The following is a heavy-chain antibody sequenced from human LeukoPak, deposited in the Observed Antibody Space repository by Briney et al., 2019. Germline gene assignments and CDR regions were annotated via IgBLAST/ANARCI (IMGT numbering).Heavy chain of an antibody. CDR1: GGSFSGYY. J-gene: IGHJ4*02. CDR3: ARLATTVVTGGDY. CDR2: IYYSGST. V-gene: IGHV4-34*01. Sequence: SETLSLTCAVYGGSFSGYYWSWIRQPPGKGLEWIGSIYYSGSTYYNPSLKSRVTISVDTSKNQFSLKLSSVTAADTAVYYCARLATTVVTGGDYWGQGTLVTVSS. D-gene: IGHD4-23*01.